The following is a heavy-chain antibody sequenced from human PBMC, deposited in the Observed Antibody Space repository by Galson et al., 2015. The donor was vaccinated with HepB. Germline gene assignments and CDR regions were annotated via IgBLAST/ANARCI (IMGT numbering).Heavy chain of an antibody. CDR1: GYTLTELS. J-gene: IGHJ4*02. CDR2: LDPENGDA. D-gene: IGHD1-14*01. CDR3: ATVLVPGSRNFRPFMAFHD. V-gene: IGHV1-24*01. Sequence: SVKVSCKVSGYTLTELSMHWVRQAPGKGLEWMGGLDPENGDAIYAQEFQGRVTMTEDTSTDTAYMELSSLRSEDTAVYYCATVLVPGSRNFRPFMAFHDWGQGTLVTVSS.